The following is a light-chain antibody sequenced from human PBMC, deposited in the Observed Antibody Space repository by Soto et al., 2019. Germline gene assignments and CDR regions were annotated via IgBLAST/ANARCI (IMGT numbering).Light chain of an antibody. Sequence: EIVLTQSPGTLSLSPGERATLSCRASQSVSSTYLAWYQQKFGQAPRLLIYGASSRATCIPDRFCGSGSGTDFTLTISRLEPEDFAVYYCQQYGSSSWTFGQGTKVDIK. CDR1: QSVSSTY. J-gene: IGKJ1*01. CDR2: GAS. V-gene: IGKV3-20*01. CDR3: QQYGSSSWT.